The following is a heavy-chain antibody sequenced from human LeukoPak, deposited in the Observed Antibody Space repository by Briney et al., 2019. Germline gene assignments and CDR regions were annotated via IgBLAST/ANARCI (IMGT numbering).Heavy chain of an antibody. Sequence: GRSLRLSCAASGFTFSSYAMHWVRQAPGKGLEWVAVISYDGSNKYYADSVKGRFTISRDNSKNTLYLQMNSLRAEDTAVYYCAAFITMVRGVIILDYYYYYMDVWGKGTTVTISS. CDR2: ISYDGSNK. J-gene: IGHJ6*03. V-gene: IGHV3-30*04. CDR3: AAFITMVRGVIILDYYYYYMDV. D-gene: IGHD3-10*01. CDR1: GFTFSSYA.